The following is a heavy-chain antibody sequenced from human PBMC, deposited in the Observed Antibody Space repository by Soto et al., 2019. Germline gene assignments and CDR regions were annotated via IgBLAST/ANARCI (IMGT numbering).Heavy chain of an antibody. Sequence: QVQLVQSGVEVKKPGASVKFSCKASGYTFVDYGFSWVRQAPGQGLECMGWISPYNGNTHYVETFQGRVTMTTDTSTSTAFMDLRTLTSEDTAVYYCARVPTPSHGDSNKNNFLDPWGQGTLVTVSS. CDR2: ISPYNGNT. CDR3: ARVPTPSHGDSNKNNFLDP. CDR1: GYTFVDYG. V-gene: IGHV1-18*04. J-gene: IGHJ5*02. D-gene: IGHD3-10*01.